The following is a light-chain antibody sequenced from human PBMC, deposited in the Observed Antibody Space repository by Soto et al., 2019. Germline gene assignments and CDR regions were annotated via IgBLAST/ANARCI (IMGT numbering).Light chain of an antibody. CDR2: EGT. V-gene: IGLV2-23*03. J-gene: IGLJ1*01. CDR3: CSYAGTGTFGGYV. CDR1: SGDVGSYHL. Sequence: QSALTQPASVSGSPGQSITISCTGTSGDVGSYHLVSWFQQHPGKAPKLMIYEGTKRPSGVSNRFSGSKSGNTASLTISGLQAEDEADYYCCSYAGTGTFGGYVFGTGTKVTVL.